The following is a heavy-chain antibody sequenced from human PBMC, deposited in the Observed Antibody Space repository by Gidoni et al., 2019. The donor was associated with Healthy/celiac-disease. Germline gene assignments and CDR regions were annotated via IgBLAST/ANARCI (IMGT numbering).Heavy chain of an antibody. J-gene: IGHJ6*03. Sequence: EVQLVQSGAEVKKPGESLKISCKGSGYSFTSYWIGWVRQMPGKGLEWMGIIYPGDSDTRYSPSFQGQVTISADKSISTAYLQWSSLKASDTAMYYCARQALWFGELVLYMDVWGKGTTVTVSS. CDR2: IYPGDSDT. CDR1: GYSFTSYW. V-gene: IGHV5-51*01. CDR3: ARQALWFGELVLYMDV. D-gene: IGHD3-10*01.